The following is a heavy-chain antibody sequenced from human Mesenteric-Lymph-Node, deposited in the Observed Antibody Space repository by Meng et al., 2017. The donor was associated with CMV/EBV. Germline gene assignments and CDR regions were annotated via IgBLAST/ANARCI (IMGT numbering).Heavy chain of an antibody. Sequence: SETLSLTCTVTGDTITHSYYWGCVRQPPGKGLEWLGNIQYRGTTYYNPSLKSRVTISVDTSKNQFALKMSSMTAADPAVYYCARTGAVAEYFQNWGQGTLVTVSS. V-gene: IGHV4-39*01. D-gene: IGHD2-15*01. CDR3: ARTGAVAEYFQN. J-gene: IGHJ1*01. CDR2: IQYRGTT. CDR1: GDTITHSYY.